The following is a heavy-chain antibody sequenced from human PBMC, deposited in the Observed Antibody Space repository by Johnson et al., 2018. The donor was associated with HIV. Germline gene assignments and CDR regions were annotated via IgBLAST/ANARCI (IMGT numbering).Heavy chain of an antibody. J-gene: IGHJ3*02. CDR1: GFTFSNYW. CDR3: ARGERFGGTQEAFDI. CDR2: IKEDGSEK. V-gene: IGHV3-7*01. Sequence: VQLVESGGGLVQPGGSLRLSCTASGFTFSNYWMSWVRQAPGKGLEWVANIKEDGSEKYYVDSVKGRFTISRDNAKNSVYLRMNSLRVDDTAMYYCARGERFGGTQEAFDIWGQGTMVTVSS. D-gene: IGHD1-26*01.